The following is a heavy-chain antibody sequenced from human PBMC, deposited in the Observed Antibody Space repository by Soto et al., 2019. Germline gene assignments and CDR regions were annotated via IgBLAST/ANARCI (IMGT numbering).Heavy chain of an antibody. CDR2: IYYSGST. CDR3: AREGYRYYFDY. J-gene: IGHJ4*02. V-gene: IGHV4-31*03. CDR1: GGSISSGGYY. D-gene: IGHD3-16*02. Sequence: SETLSLTCTVSGGSISSGGYYWSWIRQHPGKGLEWIGYIYYSGSTYYNPSLKSRVTISVDTSKNQFSLKLSSVTAADTAVYYCAREGYRYYFDYWGQGTLVTVSS.